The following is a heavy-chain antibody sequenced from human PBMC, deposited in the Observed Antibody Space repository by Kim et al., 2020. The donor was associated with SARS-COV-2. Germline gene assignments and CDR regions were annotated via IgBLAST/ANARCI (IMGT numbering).Heavy chain of an antibody. V-gene: IGHV6-1*01. Sequence: DYAVSVKSRITINPDTSKNQFSLQLNSVTPEDTAVYYCARGRGGDDAFDIWGQGTMVTVSS. J-gene: IGHJ3*02. D-gene: IGHD3-10*01. CDR3: ARGRGGDDAFDI.